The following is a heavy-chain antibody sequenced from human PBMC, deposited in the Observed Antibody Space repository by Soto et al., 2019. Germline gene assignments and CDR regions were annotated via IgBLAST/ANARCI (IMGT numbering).Heavy chain of an antibody. CDR2: MNPNTGNI. V-gene: IGHV1-8*01. J-gene: IGHJ6*02. CDR1: EDTFTHYD. D-gene: IGHD3-3*01. Sequence: ASVKVSCKASEDTFTHYDINCVRQATGQGLEWMGWMNPNTGNIDYAHKFQGQVTISADKSISTAYLQWSGLQASDTATYYCARHRSITVHPMDVWGQGTTVTVSS. CDR3: ARHRSITVHPMDV.